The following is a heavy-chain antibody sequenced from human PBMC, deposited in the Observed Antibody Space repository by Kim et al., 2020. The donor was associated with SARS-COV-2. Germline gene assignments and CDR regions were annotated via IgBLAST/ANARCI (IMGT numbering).Heavy chain of an antibody. V-gene: IGHV4-39*07. D-gene: IGHD6-13*01. Sequence: PSLKSRVTISVDTSKNPFSRQLSSVTAADTAVYYCARAYSSSWYVFDYWGQGTLVTVSS. J-gene: IGHJ4*02. CDR3: ARAYSSSWYVFDY.